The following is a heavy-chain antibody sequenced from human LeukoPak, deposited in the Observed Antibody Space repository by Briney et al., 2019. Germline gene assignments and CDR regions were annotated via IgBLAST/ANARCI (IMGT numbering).Heavy chain of an antibody. CDR1: GFTFSSYA. CDR3: AKTDCTSSSCYTIDS. J-gene: IGHJ4*02. D-gene: IGHD2-2*02. CDR2: IVGSGDST. Sequence: GGSLRLSCAASGFTFSSYAMSWVRQAPGKGLESVSAIVGSGDSTYYADSVKGRFTISRDNSKNTVYLQMNSLRAEDTAVYYCAKTDCTSSSCYTIDSWGQGTLVTVSS. V-gene: IGHV3-23*01.